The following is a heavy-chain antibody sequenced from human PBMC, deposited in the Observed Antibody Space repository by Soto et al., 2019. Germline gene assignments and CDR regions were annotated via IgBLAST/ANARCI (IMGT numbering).Heavy chain of an antibody. V-gene: IGHV3-33*01. Sequence: GGSLRLSCAASGFTFSSYGMHWVRQAPGKGLEWVAFIWSDGSNKDYADSVKDRFTISRDTSKNTLYLQMNSLRAEDSAVYYCARVPQGLGTTAEGASDIWGQGTMVTVSS. CDR2: IWSDGSNK. CDR1: GFTFSSYG. J-gene: IGHJ3*02. D-gene: IGHD1-1*01. CDR3: ARVPQGLGTTAEGASDI.